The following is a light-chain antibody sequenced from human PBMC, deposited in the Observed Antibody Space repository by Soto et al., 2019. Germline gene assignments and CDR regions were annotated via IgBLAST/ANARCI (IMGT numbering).Light chain of an antibody. J-gene: IGLJ1*01. CDR1: SSNIGADFD. CDR2: GNV. Sequence: QPVLTQPPSVSGAPGQRVTISCTGSSSNIGADFDVHWYQQLPGTAPKLLIYGNVYRPSGVPDRFSGSKSDTSASLAITGLQAEDEADYYCSSYTSSSTLYVFGTGTKVTVL. V-gene: IGLV1-40*01. CDR3: SSYTSSSTLYV.